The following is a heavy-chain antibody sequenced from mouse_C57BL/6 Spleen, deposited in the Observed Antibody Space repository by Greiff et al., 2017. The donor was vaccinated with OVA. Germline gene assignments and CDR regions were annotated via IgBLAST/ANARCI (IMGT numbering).Heavy chain of an antibody. Sequence: VQLKESGPELVKPGASVKISCKASGYSFTGYYMNWVKQSPEKSLEWIGEINPSTGGTTYNQKFKAKATLTVDKSSSTAYMQLKSLTSEDSAVYYCARHYDYDLPWFAYWGQGTLVTVSA. J-gene: IGHJ3*01. V-gene: IGHV1-42*01. CDR3: ARHYDYDLPWFAY. CDR1: GYSFTGYY. CDR2: INPSTGGT. D-gene: IGHD2-4*01.